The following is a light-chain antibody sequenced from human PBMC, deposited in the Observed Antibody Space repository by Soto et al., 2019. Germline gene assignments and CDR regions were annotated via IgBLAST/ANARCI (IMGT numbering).Light chain of an antibody. CDR2: EAS. CDR1: QSISSW. J-gene: IGKJ1*01. CDR3: QQSNTYPWT. Sequence: DIQMTQSPSTLSASAGDRVTITCRASQSISSWLAWYQQKPGKAPKLLIYEASSLQSWVPSRFSGSGSGTEFTLTISSLQPDDFATYYCQQSNTYPWTFGQGTKVDIK. V-gene: IGKV1-5*03.